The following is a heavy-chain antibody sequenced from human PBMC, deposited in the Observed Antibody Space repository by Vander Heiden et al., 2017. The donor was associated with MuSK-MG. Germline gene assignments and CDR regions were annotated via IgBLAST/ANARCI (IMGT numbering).Heavy chain of an antibody. CDR3: AKDLTQQWRGERGQDAFDI. V-gene: IGHV3-9*01. D-gene: IGHD6-19*01. CDR2: ISWNSGSI. CDR1: GFTFDDYA. J-gene: IGHJ3*02. Sequence: EVQLVESGGGLVQPGRTLRLSCAASGFTFDDYALHWVRQAPGKGLEWVSGISWNSGSIGYADSVKGRFTISRDNAKNSLYLQMNSLRAEDTALYYCAKDLTQQWRGERGQDAFDIWGQGTMVTVSS.